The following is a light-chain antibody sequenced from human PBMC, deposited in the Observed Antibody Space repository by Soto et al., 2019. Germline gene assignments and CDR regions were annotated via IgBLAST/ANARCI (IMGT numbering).Light chain of an antibody. CDR2: GAS. J-gene: IGKJ4*01. V-gene: IGKV3-15*01. CDR1: RNINRK. Sequence: EIVMTQSPATLSVSPEERATLSCRASRNINRKLAWYQHKPGQAPRLLISGASTRATGIPARFSGSGSGTEFTLTISSLQSEDFAVYYCQQYYDYPPLSFGGGTKVEIK. CDR3: QQYYDYPPLS.